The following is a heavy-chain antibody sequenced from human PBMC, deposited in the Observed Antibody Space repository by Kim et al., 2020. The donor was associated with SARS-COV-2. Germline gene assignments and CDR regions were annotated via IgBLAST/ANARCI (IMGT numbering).Heavy chain of an antibody. CDR2: ISAYNGNT. J-gene: IGHJ6*02. V-gene: IGHV1-18*01. D-gene: IGHD3-10*01. Sequence: ASVKVSCKASGYTFTSYGISWVRQAPGQGLEWMGWISAYNGNTNYAQKLQGRVTMTTDTSTSTAYMELRSLRSDDTAVYYCARENGYYYGSGSYSKGSYGMDVWGQGTTVTVSS. CDR3: ARENGYYYGSGSYSKGSYGMDV. CDR1: GYTFTSYG.